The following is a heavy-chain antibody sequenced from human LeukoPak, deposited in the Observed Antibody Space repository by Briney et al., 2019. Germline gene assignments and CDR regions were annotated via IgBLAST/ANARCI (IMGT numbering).Heavy chain of an antibody. D-gene: IGHD1-26*01. CDR2: IYPGESDT. CDR1: GYSFTSYW. CDR3: ARRRGSGSHPQSHWSFDL. Sequence: GESLKISCKGSGYSFTSYWIGWVRQMPGKGLEWMGIIYPGESDTRYSPSFQGQVTISADKSISTAYLQWSSLKASDTAMYYCARRRGSGSHPQSHWSFDLWGRGTLVTVSS. V-gene: IGHV5-51*01. J-gene: IGHJ2*01.